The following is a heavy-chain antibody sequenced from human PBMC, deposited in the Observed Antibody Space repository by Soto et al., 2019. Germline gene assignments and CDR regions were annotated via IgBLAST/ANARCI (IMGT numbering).Heavy chain of an antibody. Sequence: GGSLRLSCAASGFTFSNYNMNWVRQAPGKGLEWVSYITYSGSTIYYTDSVKGRFTISRDNAKNSLYLQMNSLRGEDTAVYYCARDSSSWDFDNWGQGTLVTVSS. CDR3: ARDSSSWDFDN. J-gene: IGHJ4*02. V-gene: IGHV3-48*04. D-gene: IGHD6-13*01. CDR1: GFTFSNYN. CDR2: ITYSGSTI.